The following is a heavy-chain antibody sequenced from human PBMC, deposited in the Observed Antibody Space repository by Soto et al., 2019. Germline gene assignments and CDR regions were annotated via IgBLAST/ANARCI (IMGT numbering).Heavy chain of an antibody. V-gene: IGHV3-23*01. CDR3: ARDRSLGQSCCGDWYSAFDY. J-gene: IGHJ4*02. CDR1: GFTFSSYA. CDR2: ISGSGGST. D-gene: IGHD2-21*02. Sequence: GGSLRLSCAASGFTFSSYAMSWVRQAPGKGLEWVSAISGSGGSTYYADSVKGRFTISTNHSKNTLYLQMNNLRAEAPAVSYCARDRSLGQSCCGDWYSAFDYWGQGALVTGSS.